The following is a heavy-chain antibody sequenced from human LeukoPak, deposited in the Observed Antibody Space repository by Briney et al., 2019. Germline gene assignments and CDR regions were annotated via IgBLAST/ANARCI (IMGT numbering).Heavy chain of an antibody. CDR2: IKSKTDGGTT. CDR3: TTGGKE. D-gene: IGHD3-10*01. V-gene: IGHV3-15*01. J-gene: IGHJ4*02. Sequence: GGSLRLSCAASGFTFSDYYMSWIRQAPGKGLEWVGRIKSKTDGGTTDYGTPVKGRFTISRDDSKTTLYLQMNSLKTEDTAVYYCTTGGKEWGQGTLVTVSS. CDR1: GFTFSDYY.